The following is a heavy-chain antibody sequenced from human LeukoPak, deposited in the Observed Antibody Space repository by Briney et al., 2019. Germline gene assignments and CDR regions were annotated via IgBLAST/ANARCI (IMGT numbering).Heavy chain of an antibody. CDR2: ISAYNGNT. CDR1: GYTFTSCG. CDR3: ARGAPGLELGRHWFDP. V-gene: IGHV1-18*01. Sequence: ASVKVSCKASGYTFTSCGISWVRQAPGQGLEWMGWISAYNGNTNYAQKLQGRVTMTTDTSTSTAYMELRSLRSDDTAVYYCARGAPGLELGRHWFDPWGQGTLVTVSS. D-gene: IGHD1-7*01. J-gene: IGHJ5*02.